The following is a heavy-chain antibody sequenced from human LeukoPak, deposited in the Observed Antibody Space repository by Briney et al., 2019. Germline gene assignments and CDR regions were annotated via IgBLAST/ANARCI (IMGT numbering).Heavy chain of an antibody. V-gene: IGHV3-33*01. CDR3: GRSSADNAFDI. D-gene: IGHD6-6*01. Sequence: GGSLRLSCAASGFTFSSYGMHWVRQAPGKGLEWVAVIWYDGSSKYYADSVKGRFTISRDYSKNTLYLQMDSLGAEDTAVYYCGRSSADNAFDIWGQGTLVTVSS. J-gene: IGHJ3*02. CDR2: IWYDGSSK. CDR1: GFTFSSYG.